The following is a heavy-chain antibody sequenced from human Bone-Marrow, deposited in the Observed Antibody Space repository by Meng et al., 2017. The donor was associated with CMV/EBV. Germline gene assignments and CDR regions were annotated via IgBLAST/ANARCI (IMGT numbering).Heavy chain of an antibody. CDR2: INHSGST. CDR1: GGSFSGYN. V-gene: IGHV4-34*01. CDR3: ARAAEAAAATLWVNWFDP. D-gene: IGHD6-13*01. J-gene: IGHJ5*02. Sequence: GSLRLSCAVYGGSFSGYNWSWIRQPPGKGLEWIGEINHSGSTNYNPSLKSRVTISVDTSKNQFSLKLSSVTAADTAVYYCARAAEAAAATLWVNWFDPWGQGTLVTVSS.